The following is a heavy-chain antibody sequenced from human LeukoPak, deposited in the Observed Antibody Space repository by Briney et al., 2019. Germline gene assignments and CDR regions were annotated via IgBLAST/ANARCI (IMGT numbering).Heavy chain of an antibody. J-gene: IGHJ4*02. V-gene: IGHV3-21*01. CDR2: ITGSSSYI. Sequence: KSGGSLRLSCAASGFTFSTYYMNWVRQAPGKGLEWVSFITGSSSYIYYTDSVKGRFTISRDNAKNSLFLQMNSLRAEDTAVYYCARGTLGDCSGGSCPQFDYWGQGTLVTVSS. CDR3: ARGTLGDCSGGSCPQFDY. CDR1: GFTFSTYY. D-gene: IGHD2-15*01.